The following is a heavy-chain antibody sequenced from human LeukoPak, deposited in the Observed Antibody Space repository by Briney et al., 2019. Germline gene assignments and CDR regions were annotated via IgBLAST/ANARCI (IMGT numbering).Heavy chain of an antibody. D-gene: IGHD2-2*01. Sequence: SETLSLTCTVSGGSISSYYWSWIRQPARKGLEWIGRIYTSGSTNYNPSLKSRVTMSVDTSKNQFSLKLSSVTAADTAVYYCARDLRVSSWFDPWGQGTLVTVSS. J-gene: IGHJ5*02. V-gene: IGHV4-4*07. CDR2: IYTSGST. CDR3: ARDLRVSSWFDP. CDR1: GGSISSYY.